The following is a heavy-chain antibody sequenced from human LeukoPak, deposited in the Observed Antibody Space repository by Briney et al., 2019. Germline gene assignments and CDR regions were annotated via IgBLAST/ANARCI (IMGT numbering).Heavy chain of an antibody. CDR1: GFTFSSYG. CDR2: IRYDGSNK. V-gene: IGHV3-30*02. D-gene: IGHD6-6*01. Sequence: GGSLRLSCAASGFTFSSYGMHWVRQAPGKGLEWVAFIRYDGSNKYYADSVKGRFTISRDNSKNTLYLQMNSLRDEDTAVYYCAKASIARPLGEYMDVWGKGTTVTVSS. CDR3: AKASIARPLGEYMDV. J-gene: IGHJ6*03.